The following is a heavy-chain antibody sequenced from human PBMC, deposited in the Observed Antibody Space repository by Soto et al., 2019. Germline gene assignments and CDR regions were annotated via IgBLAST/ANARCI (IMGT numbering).Heavy chain of an antibody. CDR2: IVVGSGNT. V-gene: IGHV1-58*02. CDR3: AASRYSSSPNPYYYYYMDV. CDR1: GFTFTSSA. Sequence: GASVKVSCKASGFTFTSSAMQWVRQARGQRLEWIGWIVVGSGNTNYAQKFQERVTITRDMSTSTAYMELSSLRSEDTAVYYCAASRYSSSPNPYYYYYMDVWGKGTTVTVSS. D-gene: IGHD6-6*01. J-gene: IGHJ6*03.